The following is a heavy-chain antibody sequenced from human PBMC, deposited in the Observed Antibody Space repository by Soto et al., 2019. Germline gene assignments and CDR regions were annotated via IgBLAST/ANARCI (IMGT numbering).Heavy chain of an antibody. D-gene: IGHD3-22*01. CDR2: IYSSGSS. V-gene: IGHV4-61*01. CDR1: GGSVSKGYYY. J-gene: IGHJ1*01. CDR3: ARTFESSGYYLFQH. Sequence: SETLSLTCTVSGGSVSKGYYYSSWIRQSPGKGLEWIGYIYSSGSSNYNPSLKSRVTISLDTSKNQFSLKLTSVTAADTAVYYCARTFESSGYYLFQHWGQGTLVTVSS.